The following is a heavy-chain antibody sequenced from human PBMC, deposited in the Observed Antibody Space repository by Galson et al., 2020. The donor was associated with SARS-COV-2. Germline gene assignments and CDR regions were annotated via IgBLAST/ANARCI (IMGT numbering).Heavy chain of an antibody. Sequence: GESLKISCAASGFTSSSYAMHWVRQAPGKGLEWVAVISYDGSNKYYADSVKGRFTISRDNSKNTLYLQMNSLRAEDTAVYYCARPHSGSYYGPLDYWGQGTLVTVSS. V-gene: IGHV3-30*01. CDR3: ARPHSGSYYGPLDY. CDR2: ISYDGSNK. D-gene: IGHD1-26*01. J-gene: IGHJ4*02. CDR1: GFTSSSYA.